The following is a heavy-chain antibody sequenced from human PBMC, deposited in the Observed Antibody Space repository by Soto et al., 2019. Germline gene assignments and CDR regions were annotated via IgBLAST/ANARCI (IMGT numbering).Heavy chain of an antibody. CDR2: ISGSGGNT. V-gene: IGHV3-23*01. CDR1: GFTFSSYG. CDR3: ASYYYDSSGYYHYFDY. D-gene: IGHD3-22*01. J-gene: IGHJ4*02. Sequence: EVQLLESGGGLVQPGGSLRVSCAASGFTFSSYGMSWVRQAPGKGLEWVSGISGSGGNTYYADSVKGRFTISRDNSKNTVYLQMNSLRAEDTASYYCASYYYDSSGYYHYFDYWGQGTLVTVSS.